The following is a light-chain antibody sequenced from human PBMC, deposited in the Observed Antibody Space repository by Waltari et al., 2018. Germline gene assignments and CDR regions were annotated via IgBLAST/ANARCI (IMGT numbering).Light chain of an antibody. CDR1: ASGGS. CDR3: SSDAVSNNFYD. Sequence: QSALTQPPSASGSPGQSATISCTGTASGGSASSYQQLPGKAPKPLLYEVSKRPSGVPDRFSGSKSGNTASLTVSGLQAEDEGDYYCSSDAVSNNFYDFGSGTKVTVL. J-gene: IGLJ1*01. CDR2: EVS. V-gene: IGLV2-8*01.